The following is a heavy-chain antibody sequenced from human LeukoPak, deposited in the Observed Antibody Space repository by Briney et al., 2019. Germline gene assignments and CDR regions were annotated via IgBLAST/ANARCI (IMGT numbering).Heavy chain of an antibody. J-gene: IGHJ4*02. CDR3: TKDQRGYGRIVDY. D-gene: IGHD3-10*01. CDR2: ISGSGSST. CDR1: GFTFSYYA. V-gene: IGHV3-23*01. Sequence: GGSLRLSCAASGFTFSYYAMSWARQAPGKGLEWVSSISGSGSSTYYADSVKGRFTISRDNSKNTLYLQMNSLRAEDTAVYYCTKDQRGYGRIVDYWGQGTLVTISS.